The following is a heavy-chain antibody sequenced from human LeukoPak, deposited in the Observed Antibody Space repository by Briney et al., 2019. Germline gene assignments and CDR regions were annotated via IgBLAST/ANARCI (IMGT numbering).Heavy chain of an antibody. Sequence: SETLSLTCDVSGGSMSSSNWWCWVRQPPGKGLGWIGEIYHSGSTNYNPSLKSRVTISVDKSKNQFSLQLSSVTAADTALYYGARVGCSYGYSRYFDYWGQGTLVTVPS. CDR1: GGSMSSSNW. CDR2: IYHSGST. D-gene: IGHD5-18*01. V-gene: IGHV4-4*02. J-gene: IGHJ4*02. CDR3: ARVGCSYGYSRYFDY.